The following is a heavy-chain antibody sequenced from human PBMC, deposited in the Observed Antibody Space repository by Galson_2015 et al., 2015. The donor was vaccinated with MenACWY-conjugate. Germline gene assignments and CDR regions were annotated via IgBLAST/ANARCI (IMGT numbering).Heavy chain of an antibody. CDR2: ISGSGGST. D-gene: IGHD3-22*01. V-gene: IGHV3-23*01. J-gene: IGHJ3*02. CDR1: GFTFSSYA. CDR3: AKDWGGSSGYYDAFDI. Sequence: SLRLSCAASGFTFSSYAMSWVRQAPGKGLEWVSAISGSGGSTYYADSVKGRFTISRDNSKNTLYLQMNSLRAEDTAVYYCAKDWGGSSGYYDAFDIWGQGTMVTVSS.